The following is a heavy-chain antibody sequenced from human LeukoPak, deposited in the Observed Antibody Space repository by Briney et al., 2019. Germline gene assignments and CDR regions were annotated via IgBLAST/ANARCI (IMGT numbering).Heavy chain of an antibody. CDR1: GYTLTELS. D-gene: IGHD6-6*01. V-gene: IGHV1-24*01. CDR3: ARSKVGYSSSSPLFDY. Sequence: ASVKVSCKVSGYTLTELSMHWVRQAPGKGLEWMGGFDPEDGETIYAQKFQGRVTMTEDTSADTAYMELSSLRSEDTAVYYCARSKVGYSSSSPLFDYWGQGTLVTVSS. CDR2: FDPEDGET. J-gene: IGHJ4*02.